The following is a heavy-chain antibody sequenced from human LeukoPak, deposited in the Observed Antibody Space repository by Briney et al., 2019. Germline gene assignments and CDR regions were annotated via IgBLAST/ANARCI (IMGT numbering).Heavy chain of an antibody. CDR3: ARNPHYYDNGRNAFDI. D-gene: IGHD3-22*01. V-gene: IGHV4-59*01. CDR2: IYYSGST. J-gene: IGHJ3*02. CDR1: GGSISSYY. Sequence: SETLSLTYTVSGGSISSYYWSWIRQPPGKGLEWIGYIYYSGSTNYNPSLKSRVTISVDTSKNQFSLKLSSVTAADTAAYYCARNPHYYDNGRNAFDIWGQGTMVTVSS.